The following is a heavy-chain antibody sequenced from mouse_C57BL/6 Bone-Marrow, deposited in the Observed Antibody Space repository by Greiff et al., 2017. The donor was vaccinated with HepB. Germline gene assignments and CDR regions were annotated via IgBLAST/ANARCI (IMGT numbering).Heavy chain of an antibody. V-gene: IGHV1-75*01. CDR2: IFPGSGST. Sequence: QVQLQQSGPELVKPGASVKISCKASGYTFTDYYINWVKQRPGQGLEWIGWIFPGSGSTYYNEKFKGKATLTVDKSSSTAYMLLSSLTSEDSAVYFCARKDYYGSSYYYAMDYWGQGTSVTVSS. J-gene: IGHJ4*01. CDR3: ARKDYYGSSYYYAMDY. CDR1: GYTFTDYY. D-gene: IGHD1-1*01.